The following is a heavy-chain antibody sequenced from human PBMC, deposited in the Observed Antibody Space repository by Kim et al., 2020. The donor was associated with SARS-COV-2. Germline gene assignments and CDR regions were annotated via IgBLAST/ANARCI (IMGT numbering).Heavy chain of an antibody. CDR1: GGTFSSYA. D-gene: IGHD3-22*01. CDR3: ARPRGNYYDSSGYYLHLFDY. CDR2: IIPILGIA. V-gene: IGHV1-69*04. J-gene: IGHJ4*02. Sequence: SVKVSCKASGGTFSSYAISWVRQAPGQGLEWMGRIIPILGIANYAQKFQGRVTITADKSTSTAYMELSSLRSEDTAVYYCARPRGNYYDSSGYYLHLFDYWGQGTLVTVSS.